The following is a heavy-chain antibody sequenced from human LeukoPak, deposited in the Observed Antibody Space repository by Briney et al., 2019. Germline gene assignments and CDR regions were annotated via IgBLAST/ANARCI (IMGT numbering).Heavy chain of an antibody. Sequence: ASVKVSCKASGYTFTCYYMHWVRQAPGQGLEWMGWINPNSGGTNYAQKFQGRVTMTRDTSISTAYMELSRLRSDDTAVYYCARELAYCGGDCRNFIGYWGQGTLVTVSS. CDR2: INPNSGGT. D-gene: IGHD2-21*02. CDR3: ARELAYCGGDCRNFIGY. V-gene: IGHV1-2*02. J-gene: IGHJ4*02. CDR1: GYTFTCYY.